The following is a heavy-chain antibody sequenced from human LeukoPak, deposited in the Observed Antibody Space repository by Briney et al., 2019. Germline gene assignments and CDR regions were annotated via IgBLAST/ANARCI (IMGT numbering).Heavy chain of an antibody. CDR2: IDPSGGSR. Sequence: ASVKVSCKASGYTFTRYYIHWVRQAPGQGLEWMGIIDPSGGSRSYAQKFQGRVTITRDTSTSTVYMELSSLRSEDTAVYYCARDKSGTTQGDSDYWGQGTLVTASS. D-gene: IGHD1-1*01. CDR3: ARDKSGTTQGDSDY. CDR1: GYTFTRYY. V-gene: IGHV1-46*01. J-gene: IGHJ4*02.